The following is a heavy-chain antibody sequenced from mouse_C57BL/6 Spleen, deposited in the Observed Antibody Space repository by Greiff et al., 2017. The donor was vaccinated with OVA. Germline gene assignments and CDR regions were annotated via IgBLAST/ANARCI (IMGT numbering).Heavy chain of an antibody. V-gene: IGHV5-9-1*02. D-gene: IGHD3-2*02. Sequence: EVKLVESGEGLVKPGGSLKLSCAASGFTFSSYAMSWVRQTPEKRLEWVAYISSGGDYIYYADSVKGRFTISRDNARNTLYLQMSSLKSEDTAMYYCTRAGSSRYYDYWGQGTTLTVSS. CDR3: TRAGSSRYYDY. CDR2: ISSGGDYI. CDR1: GFTFSSYA. J-gene: IGHJ2*01.